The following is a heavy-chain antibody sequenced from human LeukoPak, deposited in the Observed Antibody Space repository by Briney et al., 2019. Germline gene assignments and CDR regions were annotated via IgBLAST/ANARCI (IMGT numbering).Heavy chain of an antibody. D-gene: IGHD2-2*01. CDR1: GYTFTSYA. CDR2: INAGNGNT. V-gene: IGHV1-3*01. J-gene: IGHJ6*03. CDR3: ARSPRLARDIVVVPAADYYYYMDV. Sequence: ASVKVSCKASGYTFTSYAMHWVRQAPGQRLEWMGWINAGNGNTKYSQKFQGRVTITADESTSTAYMELSSLRSEDTAVYYCARSPRLARDIVVVPAADYYYYMDVWGKGTTVTVSS.